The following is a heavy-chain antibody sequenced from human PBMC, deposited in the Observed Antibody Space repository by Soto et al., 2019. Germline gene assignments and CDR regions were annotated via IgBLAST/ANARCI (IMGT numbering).Heavy chain of an antibody. CDR2: IWYDGSNK. CDR3: ARGVAARPWDFDY. D-gene: IGHD6-6*01. J-gene: IGHJ4*02. Sequence: GGSLRLSCAASGFTFSSYGMHWVRQAPGKGLEWVAVIWYDGSNKYYADSVKGRFTISRDNSKNTLYLQMNSLRAEDTAVYYCARGVAARPWDFDYWGQGTLVTVSS. CDR1: GFTFSSYG. V-gene: IGHV3-33*01.